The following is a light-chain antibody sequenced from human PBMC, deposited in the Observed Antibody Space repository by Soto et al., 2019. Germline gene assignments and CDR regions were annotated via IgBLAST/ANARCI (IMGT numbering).Light chain of an antibody. CDR2: GAS. V-gene: IGKV3-20*01. J-gene: IGKJ1*01. Sequence: DIVLTQAPGTLPLPPGERATVSCRASQSVSNNYLARYQQKPGQAPRLLIYGASNRATGIPDRFSGSGSGTDSTLTISRLEPEDFAVYYCQQYGSSGTFGQGTKV. CDR3: QQYGSSGT. CDR1: QSVSNNY.